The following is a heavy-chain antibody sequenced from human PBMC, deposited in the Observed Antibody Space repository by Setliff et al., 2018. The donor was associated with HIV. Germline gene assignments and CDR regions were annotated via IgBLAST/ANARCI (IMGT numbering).Heavy chain of an antibody. Sequence: SETLSLTCTVSGGSISSSTYYWGWIRQPPGKGLEWIGRIYYSGNTYYNPSLKSRVTISVDTSKNQFSLKLNSVTASDTAVYYWARPTALNGVGSSDYWGQGTLVTVSS. V-gene: IGHV4-39*01. CDR2: IYYSGNT. D-gene: IGHD4-17*01. CDR1: GGSISSSTYY. J-gene: IGHJ4*02. CDR3: ARPTALNGVGSSDY.